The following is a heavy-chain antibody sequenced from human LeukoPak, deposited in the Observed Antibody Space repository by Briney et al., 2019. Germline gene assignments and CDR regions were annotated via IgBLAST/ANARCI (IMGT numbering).Heavy chain of an antibody. J-gene: IGHJ4*02. CDR3: ARHRWMEVYGSGSYYVDY. D-gene: IGHD3-10*01. V-gene: IGHV4-39*01. CDR1: GXSISTSSYY. CDR2: IYHSRST. Sequence: SETLSLTCTVSGXSISTSSYYWGWIRQPPGKGLEWIGSIYHSRSTYYNASLKSRATISADTSKNQFSLKLSSVTAADTAVYYCARHRWMEVYGSGSYYVDYWGQGTLVTASS.